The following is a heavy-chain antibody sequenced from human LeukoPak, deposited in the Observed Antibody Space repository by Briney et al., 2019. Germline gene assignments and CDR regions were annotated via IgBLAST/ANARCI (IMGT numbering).Heavy chain of an antibody. CDR3: ARHSEPNSNLLWFDP. V-gene: IGHV4-34*01. CDR2: INHSGST. J-gene: IGHJ5*02. Sequence: SETLSLTCAVYGGSFSGYYWNWIRQPPGKGLEWIGEINHSGSTNYNPSLKSRVTISVDTSKNQFSLKLSSVTAADTAVYYCARHSEPNSNLLWFDPWGQGTLVTVSS. CDR1: GGSFSGYY. D-gene: IGHD2/OR15-2a*01.